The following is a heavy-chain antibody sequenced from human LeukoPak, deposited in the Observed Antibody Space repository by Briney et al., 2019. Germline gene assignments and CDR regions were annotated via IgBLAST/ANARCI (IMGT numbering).Heavy chain of an antibody. D-gene: IGHD5-18*01. Sequence: SETLSLTCTVSGGSISSYYWSWIRQPPGKGLEWIGYIYYSGSTNYNPSLKSRVTISVDTSKNQFSLKLGSVTAADTAVYYCARERNTAMVSWGQGTLVTVSS. J-gene: IGHJ4*02. V-gene: IGHV4-59*01. CDR3: ARERNTAMVS. CDR2: IYYSGST. CDR1: GGSISSYY.